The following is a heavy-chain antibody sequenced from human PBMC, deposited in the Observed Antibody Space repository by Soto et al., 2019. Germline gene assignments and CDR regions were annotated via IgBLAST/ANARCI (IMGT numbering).Heavy chain of an antibody. CDR3: ARLYYYDRARYFDS. CDR1: GGSINNFY. CDR2: IYFRGST. J-gene: IGHJ4*02. Sequence: KASETLSLTCTVSGGSINNFYWSWIRQPPGKGLEWIGYIYFRGSTNYNPSLKSRVTISVDTSRTQFSLELSSVTAADTAVYYCARLYYYDRARYFDSWGQGTLVTVSS. V-gene: IGHV4-59*01. D-gene: IGHD3-22*01.